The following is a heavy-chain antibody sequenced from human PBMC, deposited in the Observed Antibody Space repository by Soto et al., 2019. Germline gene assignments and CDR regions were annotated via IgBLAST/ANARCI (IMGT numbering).Heavy chain of an antibody. CDR2: TYYRSKWYN. Sequence: PSQTLSLTCAISGDSVSSNNADWGWIRQSPSRGLEWLGRTYYRSKWYNEYAVSVKSRIIINPDTSKNQFSLQLNSVTPEDTAVYYCARENVVVVASDYWGQGTLVIVSS. D-gene: IGHD2-15*01. V-gene: IGHV6-1*01. CDR1: GDSVSSNNAD. J-gene: IGHJ4*02. CDR3: ARENVVVVASDY.